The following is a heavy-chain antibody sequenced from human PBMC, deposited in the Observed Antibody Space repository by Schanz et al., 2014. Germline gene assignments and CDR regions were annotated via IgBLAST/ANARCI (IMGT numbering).Heavy chain of an antibody. V-gene: IGHV4-4*07. CDR2: ISTSGST. D-gene: IGHD3-22*01. CDR3: ATWRGDDSGGHGQFDY. CDR1: GGSMSSFY. J-gene: IGHJ4*02. Sequence: QVQLQESGPGLVKPSETLSLTCTVSGGSMSSFYWNWIRQPAGKGLEWIGRISTSGSTNYNPSLRSGVSMPIGRSKTNFSRRLSARTAADTAVYYCATWRGDDSGGHGQFDYWGQGALVTVSS.